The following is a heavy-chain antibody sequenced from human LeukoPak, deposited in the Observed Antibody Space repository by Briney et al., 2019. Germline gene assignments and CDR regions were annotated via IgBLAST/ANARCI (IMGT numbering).Heavy chain of an antibody. CDR1: GFTVSSNY. CDR2: INSDGSST. D-gene: IGHD2-2*01. Sequence: GGSLRLSCAASGFTVSSNYMSWVRQAPGKGLVWVSRINSDGSSTSYADSVKGRFTISRDNAKNTLYLQMNSLRAEDTAVYYCARGDIVVVPAALYGMDVWGQGTTVTVSS. J-gene: IGHJ6*02. CDR3: ARGDIVVVPAALYGMDV. V-gene: IGHV3-74*01.